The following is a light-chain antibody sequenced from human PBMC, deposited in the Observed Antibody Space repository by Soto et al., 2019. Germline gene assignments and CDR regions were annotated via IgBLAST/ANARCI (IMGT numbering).Light chain of an antibody. Sequence: EIVVTQSPATLSVSPGERATLSCRASQSVGSNLAWYQQKPGQAPRLLIYGASTRATGIPARFSGSGSGTEFTLTISSLQSEDFAVYYCQQYNNWSRDTFGGGTKVEIK. CDR3: QQYNNWSRDT. J-gene: IGKJ4*01. CDR1: QSVGSN. V-gene: IGKV3D-15*01. CDR2: GAS.